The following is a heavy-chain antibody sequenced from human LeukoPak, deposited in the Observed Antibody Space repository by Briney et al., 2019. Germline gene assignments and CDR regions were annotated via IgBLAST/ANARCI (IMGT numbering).Heavy chain of an antibody. CDR3: AKGAGGFSYYNWFDP. J-gene: IGHJ5*02. CDR1: GGSIRSSPYY. D-gene: IGHD5-18*01. V-gene: IGHV4-39*07. Sequence: SETLSLTCTVSGGSIRSSPYYWAWIRQPPGKGLEWIGSIYYSGTTHYNPSLESRVTISVDTSKNQFSLKLASVTAADTAIYYCAKGAGGFSYYNWFDPWGQGTLVTVSS. CDR2: IYYSGTT.